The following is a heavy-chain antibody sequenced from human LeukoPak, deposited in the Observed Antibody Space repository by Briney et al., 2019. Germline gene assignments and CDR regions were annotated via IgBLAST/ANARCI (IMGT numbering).Heavy chain of an antibody. J-gene: IGHJ4*02. Sequence: ASVKVSCKASGYTFTGYYMHWVRQAPGQGLEWMGWINPNSGGTNYAQKFQGRVTMTRDTSISTAYMELSRLRSDDTAVYYCAKVSEYCTNGVCFSYYWGQGTLVTVSS. V-gene: IGHV1-2*02. CDR1: GYTFTGYY. D-gene: IGHD2-8*01. CDR2: INPNSGGT. CDR3: AKVSEYCTNGVCFSYY.